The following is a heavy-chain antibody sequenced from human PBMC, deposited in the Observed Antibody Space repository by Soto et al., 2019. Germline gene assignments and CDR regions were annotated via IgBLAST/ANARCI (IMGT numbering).Heavy chain of an antibody. V-gene: IGHV4-39*01. D-gene: IGHD5-18*01. Sequence: PSETLSLTCTVSGGSISSSSYYWGWIRQPPGKGLEWIGSIYYSGSTYYNPSLKSRVTISVDTSKNQFSLKLSSVTAADTAVYYCARAWSGYSYGYSIDYWGQGTLVTVSS. J-gene: IGHJ4*02. CDR1: GGSISSSSYY. CDR2: IYYSGST. CDR3: ARAWSGYSYGYSIDY.